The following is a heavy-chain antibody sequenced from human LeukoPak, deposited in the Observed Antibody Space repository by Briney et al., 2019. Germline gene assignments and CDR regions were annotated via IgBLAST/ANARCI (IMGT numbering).Heavy chain of an antibody. D-gene: IGHD3-10*01. CDR2: IFHSGST. J-gene: IGHJ6*03. CDR3: ARVYGSGSYYPYYYYMDV. Sequence: SETLSLTCNVSGFSLTIGYFWGWIRQPPGQGLEWIGSIFHSGSTYFNPSLKSRVTMSVDTSKNQFSLKLSSVTAADTAVYYCARVYGSGSYYPYYYYMDVWGKGTTVTISS. V-gene: IGHV4-38-2*02. CDR1: GFSLTIGYF.